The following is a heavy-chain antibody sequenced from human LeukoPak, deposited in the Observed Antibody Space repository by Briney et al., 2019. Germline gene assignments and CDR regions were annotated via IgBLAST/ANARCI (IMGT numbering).Heavy chain of an antibody. CDR1: GSRFTSYW. CDR2: IDPSDSYT. D-gene: IGHD3-9*01. V-gene: IGHV5-10-1*01. J-gene: IGHJ3*02. Sequence: PGESLKISCKGSGSRFTSYWISRVRQMPGKGLEWMGRIDPSDSYTNYSPSFQGHVTISADKSISTAYLQRSSLKASDTAMYYCARPILTGYYSDAFDIWGQGTMVTVSS. CDR3: ARPILTGYYSDAFDI.